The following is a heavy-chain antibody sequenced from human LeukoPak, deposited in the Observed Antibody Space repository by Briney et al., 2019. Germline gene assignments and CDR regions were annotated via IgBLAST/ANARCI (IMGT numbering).Heavy chain of an antibody. Sequence: GGSLRLSCAASGFTFSSYSMNWVRQAPGKGLEWVSSLSTSSSYIYYADSLKGRFTISRDNAKNSLYLQMNSLRAEDTAVYYCARNLWFGESSDAFDMWGQGTMVTVSS. CDR1: GFTFSSYS. D-gene: IGHD3-10*01. J-gene: IGHJ3*02. CDR2: LSTSSSYI. CDR3: ARNLWFGESSDAFDM. V-gene: IGHV3-21*04.